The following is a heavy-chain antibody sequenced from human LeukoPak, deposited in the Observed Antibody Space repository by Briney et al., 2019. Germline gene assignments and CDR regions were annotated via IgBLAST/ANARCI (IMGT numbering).Heavy chain of an antibody. D-gene: IGHD1-1*01. Sequence: PGGSLRLPCAASGFTFSGSAMHWVRQASGKGLEWVGRIRSKANNYATAYAASVKGRFTISRDDSKNTAYLQMNSLKTEDTAVYYCTRPLATGTTSDYWGQGTLVTVSS. J-gene: IGHJ4*02. CDR2: IRSKANNYAT. V-gene: IGHV3-73*01. CDR3: TRPLATGTTSDY. CDR1: GFTFSGSA.